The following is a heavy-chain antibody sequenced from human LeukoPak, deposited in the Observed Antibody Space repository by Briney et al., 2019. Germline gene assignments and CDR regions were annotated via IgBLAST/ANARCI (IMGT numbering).Heavy chain of an antibody. V-gene: IGHV4-59*01. D-gene: IGHD2-8*01. CDR2: IYYSGST. CDR3: ASGVWDYFDY. Sequence: PSETLSLTCTVSGASISSYYWSWIRQPPGKGLEWIGYIYYSGSTNYNPSLKSRVTISVDTSKNQFSLKLSSVTAADTAVYYCASGVWDYFDYWGQGTLVTVSS. J-gene: IGHJ4*02. CDR1: GASISSYY.